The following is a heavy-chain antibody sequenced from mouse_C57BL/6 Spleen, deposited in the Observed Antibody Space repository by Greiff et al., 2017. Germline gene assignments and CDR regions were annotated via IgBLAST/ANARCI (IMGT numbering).Heavy chain of an antibody. CDR2: IDPSDSYT. J-gene: IGHJ2*01. V-gene: IGHV1-69*01. D-gene: IGHD2-4*01. CDR1: GYTFTSYW. CDR3: ARYDYDVGHFDY. Sequence: VQLQQPGAELVMPGASVKLSCKASGYTFTSYWMHWVKQRPGQGLEWIGEIDPSDSYTNYNQKFKGKSTLTVYKSSSTAYMQLSSLTSEDSAVYYCARYDYDVGHFDYWGQGTTLTVSS.